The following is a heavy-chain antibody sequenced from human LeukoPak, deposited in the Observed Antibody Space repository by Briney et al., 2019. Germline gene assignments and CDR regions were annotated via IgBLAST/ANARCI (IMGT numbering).Heavy chain of an antibody. CDR3: AKGSGGVRYCSTVSCLPDDS. CDR1: GFTFSHYA. Sequence: PGGSLRLSCVATGFTFSHYAMTWVRQAPGKGLEWVSVISGIEDNTYYADAVKGRFTISRDNSYNTLYLHMNSLRAEDTAVYYCAKGSGGVRYCSTVSCLPDDSWGQGTLVTVSS. J-gene: IGHJ4*02. D-gene: IGHD2-2*01. CDR2: ISGIEDNT. V-gene: IGHV3-23*01.